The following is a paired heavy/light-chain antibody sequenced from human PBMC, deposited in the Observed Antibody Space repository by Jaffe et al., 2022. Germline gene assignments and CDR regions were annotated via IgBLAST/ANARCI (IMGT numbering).Light chain of an antibody. CDR3: QQYNSSPLT. Sequence: DIQMTQSPSTLSASVGDRVTITCRASQSISSWLAWYQQKPGKAPKLLIYKASSLESGVPSRFSGSGSGTEFTLTISSLQPDDFATYYCQQYNSSPLTFGGGTKVEIK. CDR1: QSISSW. J-gene: IGKJ4*01. CDR2: KAS. V-gene: IGKV1-5*03.
Heavy chain of an antibody. V-gene: IGHV3-11*01. D-gene: IGHD3-3*01. CDR3: ARAPGITIFGVVHPLDY. J-gene: IGHJ4*02. CDR1: GFTFSDYY. CDR2: ISSSGSTI. Sequence: QVQLVESGGGLVKPGGSLRLSCAASGFTFSDYYMSWIRQAPGKGLEWVSYISSSGSTIYYADSVKGRFTISRDNAKNSLYLQMNSLRAEDTAVYYCARAPGITIFGVVHPLDYWGQGTLVTVSS.